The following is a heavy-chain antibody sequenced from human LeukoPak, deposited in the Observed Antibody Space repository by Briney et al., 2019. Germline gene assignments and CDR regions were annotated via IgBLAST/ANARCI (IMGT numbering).Heavy chain of an antibody. Sequence: GGSLRLSCAASGFTFSSYGMHWVRQAPGKGLEWVAVISYDGSIKYYADSVKGRFTISRDNSKNTLYLQMNSLRAEDTAVYYCAKDRGRGYCSSTSCYGGPIDYWGQGTLVTVSS. CDR1: GFTFSSYG. V-gene: IGHV3-30*18. CDR2: ISYDGSIK. J-gene: IGHJ4*02. CDR3: AKDRGRGYCSSTSCYGGPIDY. D-gene: IGHD2-2*01.